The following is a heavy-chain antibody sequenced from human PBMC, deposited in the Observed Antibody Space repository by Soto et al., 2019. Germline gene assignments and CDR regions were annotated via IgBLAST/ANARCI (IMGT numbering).Heavy chain of an antibody. CDR1: GYTFTNYG. J-gene: IGHJ2*01. CDR3: ARSGYSSGWYHWYFDF. D-gene: IGHD6-19*01. Sequence: RASVKVSCKASGYTFTNYGIHWVRQAPGQRLEWMGWINAGNGNTRYSQKFQGRVTITRDTSASTAYMELSSLRSEDTAMYFCARSGYSSGWYHWYFDFWGRGTLVTVSS. CDR2: INAGNGNT. V-gene: IGHV1-3*01.